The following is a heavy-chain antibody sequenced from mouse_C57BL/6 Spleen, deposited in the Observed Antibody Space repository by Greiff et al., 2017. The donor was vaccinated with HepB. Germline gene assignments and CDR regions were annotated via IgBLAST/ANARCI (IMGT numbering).Heavy chain of an antibody. CDR3: ERCDYDVVALDY. J-gene: IGHJ4*01. CDR2: INPSNGGT. Sequence: QVQLQQPGTELVKPGASVKLSCKASGYTFTSYWMHWVKQRPGQGLEWIGNINPSNGGTNYNEKFKSKATLTVDKSSSTAYMQLSSLTSEDSAVYDCERCDYDVVALDYWGQGTSVTVSS. CDR1: GYTFTSYW. V-gene: IGHV1-53*01. D-gene: IGHD2-4*01.